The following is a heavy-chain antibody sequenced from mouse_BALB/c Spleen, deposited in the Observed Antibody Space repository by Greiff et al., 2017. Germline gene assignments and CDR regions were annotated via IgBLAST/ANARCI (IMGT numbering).Heavy chain of an antibody. CDR1: GFTFSDYY. Sequence: EVKVVESGGGLVKPGGSLKLSCAASGFTFSDYYMYWVRQTPEKRLEWVATISDGGSYTYYPDSVKGRFTISRDNAKNNLYLQMSSLKSEDTAMYYCARDQNYGSSFAWFAYWGQGTLVTVSA. D-gene: IGHD1-1*01. CDR3: ARDQNYGSSFAWFAY. J-gene: IGHJ3*01. CDR2: ISDGGSYT. V-gene: IGHV5-4*02.